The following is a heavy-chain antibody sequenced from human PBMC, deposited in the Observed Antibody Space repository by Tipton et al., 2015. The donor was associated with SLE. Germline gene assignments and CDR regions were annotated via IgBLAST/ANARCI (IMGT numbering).Heavy chain of an antibody. V-gene: IGHV4-34*01. CDR1: GGSFSGYY. Sequence: TLSLTCAVYGGSFSGYYWSWIRQPPGKGLEWIGEINHSGSTNYNPSLKSRVTISMDTSKNQFSLKLSSVTAADTAFYYCARRWDTSTWDYWGQGTLVSVSS. D-gene: IGHD6-13*01. CDR3: ARRWDTSTWDY. CDR2: INHSGST. J-gene: IGHJ4*02.